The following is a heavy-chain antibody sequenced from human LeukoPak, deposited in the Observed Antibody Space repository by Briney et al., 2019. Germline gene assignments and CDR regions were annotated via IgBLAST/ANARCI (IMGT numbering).Heavy chain of an antibody. D-gene: IGHD3-10*01. J-gene: IGHJ4*02. CDR2: ISGSGGSI. V-gene: IGHV3-23*01. CDR3: AKDRMVRGSIIDY. CDR1: GFTFSSYG. Sequence: GALRLSCAASGFTFSSYGMSWVRQAPGKGLEWVSAISGSGGSIYYADSVKGRFTISRDNSKNTLYLQMNSLRAEDTAVYYCAKDRMVRGSIIDYWGQGTLVTVSS.